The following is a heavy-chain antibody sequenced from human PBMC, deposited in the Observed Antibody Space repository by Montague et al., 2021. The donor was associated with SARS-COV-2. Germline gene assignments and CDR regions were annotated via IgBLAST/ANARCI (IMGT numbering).Heavy chain of an antibody. CDR2: LYYSGSA. V-gene: IGHV4-31*03. D-gene: IGHD3-3*01. Sequence: TLSLICTVSGGSISNGGYYWSWIRQPPGKGLEWIGYLYYSGSAFYNPSLMSRVTISVDTSKNQFSLKLTSVTAADTAVYYCARAPTIFGVVITNFDYWGQGTLVTVSS. CDR3: ARAPTIFGVVITNFDY. J-gene: IGHJ4*02. CDR1: GGSISNGGYY.